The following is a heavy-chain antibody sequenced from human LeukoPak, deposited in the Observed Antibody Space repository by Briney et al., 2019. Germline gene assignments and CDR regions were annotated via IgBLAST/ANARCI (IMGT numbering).Heavy chain of an antibody. V-gene: IGHV3-30*02. CDR3: AKDDVTMVRGTSSSAFY. CDR2: IRFDASNK. Sequence: GGSLRLSCAASGFIFSSYGMHWVRQAPGKGLGWVAFIRFDASNKYYADSVKGRFTISRDNSKNTLYLQMNSLRPEDTAVYYCAKDDVTMVRGTSSSAFYWGQGTLVTVSS. J-gene: IGHJ4*02. D-gene: IGHD3-10*01. CDR1: GFIFSSYG.